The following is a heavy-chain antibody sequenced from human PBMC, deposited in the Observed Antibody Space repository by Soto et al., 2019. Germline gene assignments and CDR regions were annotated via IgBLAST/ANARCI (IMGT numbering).Heavy chain of an antibody. V-gene: IGHV3-11*06. J-gene: IGHJ6*02. CDR1: GFTFSDYY. Sequence: PGGSLRLSCAASGFTFSDYYMSWILQSPVQGLEWLASLSSGSFYIFHADSIRGRFTISRDDAKNLLFLQMNSLTIEDTATYYCAREANTIYAPHGLDVWGQGTAVTVSS. CDR3: AREANTIYAPHGLDV. D-gene: IGHD3-3*01. CDR2: LSSGSFYI.